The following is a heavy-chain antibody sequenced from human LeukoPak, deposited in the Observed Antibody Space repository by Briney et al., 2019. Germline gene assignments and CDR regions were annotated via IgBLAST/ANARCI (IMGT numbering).Heavy chain of an antibody. Sequence: PGGSLRLSCVASEFSVGINYMTWIRQTPGQGLEWVSLMYSNGFTYYADSVKGRFTMSRDSSKNTLYLEMNSLRDEDTAVYYCARRDGYGAYDIWGQGTMVTVSS. D-gene: IGHD5-24*01. V-gene: IGHV3-66*04. J-gene: IGHJ3*02. CDR2: MYSNGFT. CDR1: EFSVGINY. CDR3: ARRDGYGAYDI.